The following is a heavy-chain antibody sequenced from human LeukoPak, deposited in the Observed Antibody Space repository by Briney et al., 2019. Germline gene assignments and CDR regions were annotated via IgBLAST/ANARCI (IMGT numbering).Heavy chain of an antibody. D-gene: IGHD5-12*01. CDR2: INPSGGST. CDR1: GYTFTSYY. J-gene: IGHJ6*02. V-gene: IGHV1-46*01. Sequence: GASVKVSCKASGYTFTSYYMHWVRQAPGQGLEWMGIINPSGGSTSYAQKFQGRITMIRDTSTSTVYMELSSLRSEDTAVYYCARDSGYDLRVLDYYGMDVWGQGTTVTVSS. CDR3: ARDSGYDLRVLDYYGMDV.